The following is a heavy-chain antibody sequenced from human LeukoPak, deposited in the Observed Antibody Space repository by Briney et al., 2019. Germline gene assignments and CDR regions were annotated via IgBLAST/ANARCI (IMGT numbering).Heavy chain of an antibody. D-gene: IGHD2-15*01. CDR1: GFTFNNCA. Sequence: GGSLRLSCTASGFTFNNCAMSGVRQAPGKGREWVSTISGGGGGTYYADSVKGRFAISRDNSRNTLYPQTNSLRAEDPAVYYCAKYYIGYCSGGSCSGGFDPWGQGTLVTVSS. CDR3: AKYYIGYCSGGSCSGGFDP. V-gene: IGHV3-23*01. CDR2: ISGGGGGT. J-gene: IGHJ5*02.